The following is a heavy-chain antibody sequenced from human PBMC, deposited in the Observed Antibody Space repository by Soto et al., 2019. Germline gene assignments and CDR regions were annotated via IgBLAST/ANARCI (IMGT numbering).Heavy chain of an antibody. J-gene: IGHJ3*02. V-gene: IGHV4-34*01. CDR3: ARASSGWYLNAFDI. Sequence: PSETLSLTCAVYGGSFSGYYWSWIRQPPGKGLEWIGEINHSGGTNYNPSLKSRVTISVDTAKNQFSLKLSSVTAADTAVYYCARASSGWYLNAFDIWGQGTMVTVSS. D-gene: IGHD6-19*01. CDR2: INHSGGT. CDR1: GGSFSGYY.